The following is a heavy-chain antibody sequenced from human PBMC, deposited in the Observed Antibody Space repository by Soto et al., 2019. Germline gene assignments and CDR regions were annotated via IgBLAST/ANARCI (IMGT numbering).Heavy chain of an antibody. D-gene: IGHD1-1*01. CDR1: GASISGFY. V-gene: IGHV4-4*07. J-gene: IGHJ5*02. CDR3: VRDGTKTLRDWFDP. Sequence: ETLSLTGAVSGASISGFYWSWVRKSAGKGLEWIGRIYATGTTDYNPSLKSRVMMSVDTSKKQFSLKLRSVTAADTAVYYCVRDGTKTLRDWFDPWGQGISVTVSS. CDR2: IYATGTT.